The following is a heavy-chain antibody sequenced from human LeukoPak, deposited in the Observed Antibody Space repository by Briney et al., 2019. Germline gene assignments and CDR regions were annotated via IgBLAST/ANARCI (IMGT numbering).Heavy chain of an antibody. V-gene: IGHV1-2*07. CDR1: GYTFTGHY. D-gene: IGHD6-19*01. CDR3: ARAAIAVAGDYNYHYMDV. CDR2: IYTSSGEI. J-gene: IGHJ6*03. Sequence: GASVKVSCKASGYTFTGHYMHWVRQAPGQGREWMGWIYTSSGEIDYLHRFEGRVTMTRERYISTAYMELSRLRSDDTAVYYCARAAIAVAGDYNYHYMDVWGKGTTVTVSS.